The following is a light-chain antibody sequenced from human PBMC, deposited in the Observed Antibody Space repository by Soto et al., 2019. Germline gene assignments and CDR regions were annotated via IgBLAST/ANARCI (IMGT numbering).Light chain of an antibody. CDR2: DAS. Sequence: VLTQSPATLSLSPGERATLSCRASESVTSFLAWYQQKPGQAPRLLIYDASNRATGISARFSGSGSGTDFTLTISSLEPEDFAVYYCQQRSDWPRTFGQGTKVDI. CDR1: ESVTSF. J-gene: IGKJ1*01. V-gene: IGKV3-11*01. CDR3: QQRSDWPRT.